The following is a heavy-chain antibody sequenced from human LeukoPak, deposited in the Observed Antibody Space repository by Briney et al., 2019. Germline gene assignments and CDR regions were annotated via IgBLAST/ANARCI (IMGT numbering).Heavy chain of an antibody. J-gene: IGHJ4*02. V-gene: IGHV1-8*01. CDR2: MNPNSGNT. D-gene: IGHD6-19*01. CDR1: GYTFTSYD. Sequence: ASVRVSCKASGYTFTSYDINWVRRATGQGLEWMGWMNPNSGNTGYAQKFQGRVTMTRNTSISTAYMELSSLRSEDTAVYYCAMHSGSGWYAPLVWGQGTLVTVSS. CDR3: AMHSGSGWYAPLV.